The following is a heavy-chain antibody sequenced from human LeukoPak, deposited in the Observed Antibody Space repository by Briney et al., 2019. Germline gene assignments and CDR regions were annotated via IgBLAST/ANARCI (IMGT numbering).Heavy chain of an antibody. CDR2: LYSGGST. CDR1: GFTVSTNY. Sequence: GGSLRLSCAASGFTVSTNYMSWVRQAPGKGLEWVSVLYSGGSTYYADSVKGRFTISRDNSNNTLYLQLNSLRAEDTAVYYCARDSGYDFWSGLTFDYWGQGTLVTVSS. CDR3: ARDSGYDFWSGLTFDY. D-gene: IGHD3-3*01. J-gene: IGHJ4*02. V-gene: IGHV3-66*01.